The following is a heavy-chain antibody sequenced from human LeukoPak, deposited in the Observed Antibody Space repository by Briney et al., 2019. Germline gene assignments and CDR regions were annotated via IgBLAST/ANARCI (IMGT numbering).Heavy chain of an antibody. CDR2: IYYSGST. D-gene: IGHD6-19*01. J-gene: IGHJ4*02. CDR3: ARHAPGGEQWLEI. V-gene: IGHV4-59*08. CDR1: GGSIKSYY. Sequence: PSETLSLTCTVSGGSIKSYYWSWIRQPPGKGLEWSGYIYYSGSTNYNPSLKSRVTISVDTSNNQFSLKRRRVTAADTAVYYCARHAPGGEQWLEIWGQGTLVTVSS.